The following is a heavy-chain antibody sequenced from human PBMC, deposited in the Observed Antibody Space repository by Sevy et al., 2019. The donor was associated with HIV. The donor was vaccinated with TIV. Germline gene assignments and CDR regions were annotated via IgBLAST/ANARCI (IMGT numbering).Heavy chain of an antibody. CDR1: SDSY. CDR3: ARHSAAGNYFDY. CDR2: ISGSGTII. Sequence: GGSLRLSCAAFSDSYMSWIRQAPGKGLEWLSYISGSGTIIDYADSVKGRFTISRDNAKNSLSLQMNSLRAEDTAVYYCARHSAAGNYFDYWGQRTLVTVSS. D-gene: IGHD6-13*01. J-gene: IGHJ4*02. V-gene: IGHV3-11*01.